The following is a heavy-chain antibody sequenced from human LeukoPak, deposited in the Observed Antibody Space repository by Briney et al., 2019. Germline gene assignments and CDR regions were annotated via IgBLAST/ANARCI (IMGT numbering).Heavy chain of an antibody. D-gene: IGHD2-15*01. V-gene: IGHV4-34*01. CDR2: INHSGST. CDR1: GGSFSGYY. CDR3: ASSSGPFDY. J-gene: IGHJ4*02. Sequence: SETLSLTCAVYGGSFSGYYWSWIRQPPGKGLEWIEEINHSGSTNYNPSLKSRVTISVDTSKNQFSLKLSSVTAADTAVYYCASSSGPFDYWGQGTLVTVSS.